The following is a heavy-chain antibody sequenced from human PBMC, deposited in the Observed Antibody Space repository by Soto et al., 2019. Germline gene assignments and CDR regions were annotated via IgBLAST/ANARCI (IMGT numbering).Heavy chain of an antibody. Sequence: SETLSLTCTVSGGSISSSIYYGGWIRQPPGKGLEWIGYNYYSGITYYNPSLKSRVTISLDTSKNQFSLKLSSVTAADTAVYYCARGSSIAGLYYGMDVWGQGTTVTVSS. V-gene: IGHV4-31*03. J-gene: IGHJ6*02. D-gene: IGHD6-6*01. CDR1: GGSISSSIYY. CDR2: NYYSGIT. CDR3: ARGSSIAGLYYGMDV.